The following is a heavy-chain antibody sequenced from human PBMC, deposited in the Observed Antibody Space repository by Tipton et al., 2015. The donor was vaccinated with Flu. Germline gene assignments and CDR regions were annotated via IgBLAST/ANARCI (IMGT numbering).Heavy chain of an antibody. J-gene: IGHJ4*02. Sequence: TLSLTCTVSGGSISSYYWSWIRQPPGKGLEWIGYIYYSGSTNYNPSLKSRVTISVGTSKNQFSLKLSSVTAADTAVYYCARGGRISSGLDYWGQGTLVTVSS. CDR2: IYYSGST. V-gene: IGHV4-59*07. CDR3: ARGGRISSGLDY. CDR1: GGSISSYY. D-gene: IGHD1-26*01.